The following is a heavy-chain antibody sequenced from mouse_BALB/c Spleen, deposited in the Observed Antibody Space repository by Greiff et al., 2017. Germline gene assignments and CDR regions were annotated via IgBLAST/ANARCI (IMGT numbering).Heavy chain of an antibody. CDR3: APMITRAWFAY. Sequence: QVQLQQPGAELVKPGASVKMSCKASGYTFTSYNMHWVKQTPGQGLEWIGAIYPGNGDTSYNQKFKSKATLTENKSSSTAYMQLISLTSEDSAVYYYAPMITRAWFAYWGKGTLVTVSA. V-gene: IGHV1-12*01. CDR2: IYPGNGDT. J-gene: IGHJ3*01. D-gene: IGHD2-4*01. CDR1: GYTFTSYN.